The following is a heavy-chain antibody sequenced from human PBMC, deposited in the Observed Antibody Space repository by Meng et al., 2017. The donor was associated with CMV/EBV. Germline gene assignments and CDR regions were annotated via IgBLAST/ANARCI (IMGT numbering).Heavy chain of an antibody. CDR1: GFTFSSYA. CDR3: ARGSWFDP. Sequence: ESLKISCAASGFTFSSYAMSWVRQPPGKGLEWIGEINHSGSTNYNPSLKSRVTISVDTSKNQFSLKLSSVTAADTAVYYCARGSWFDPWGQGTLVTVSS. J-gene: IGHJ5*02. V-gene: IGHV4-34*01. CDR2: INHSGST.